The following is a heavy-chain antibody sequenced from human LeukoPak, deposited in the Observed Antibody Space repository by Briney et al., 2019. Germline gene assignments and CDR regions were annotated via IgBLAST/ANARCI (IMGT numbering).Heavy chain of an antibody. Sequence: KPSETLSLTCTVSGGSISSYYWSWIRQPAGKGLEWIGRTYTSGSTNYNPSLKSRVTMSVDTSKNQFSLKLSSVTAADTAVYYCARAPMVRGVIPYFDYWGQGTLVTVSS. J-gene: IGHJ4*02. CDR1: GGSISSYY. CDR3: ARAPMVRGVIPYFDY. V-gene: IGHV4-4*07. D-gene: IGHD3-10*01. CDR2: TYTSGST.